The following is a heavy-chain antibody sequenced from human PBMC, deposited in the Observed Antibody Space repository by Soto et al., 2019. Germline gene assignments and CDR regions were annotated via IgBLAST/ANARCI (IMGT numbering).Heavy chain of an antibody. CDR1: GGSISSYY. V-gene: IGHV4-59*08. CDR2: IYYSGST. CDR3: ARGRITMVRGVIDY. J-gene: IGHJ4*02. D-gene: IGHD3-10*01. Sequence: PSETLSLTCTVPGGSISSYYWSWIRQPPGKGLEWIGYIYYSGSTNYNPSLKSRVTISVDTSKNQFSLKLSSVTAAVTAVYYCARGRITMVRGVIDYWGRGTLVTVSS.